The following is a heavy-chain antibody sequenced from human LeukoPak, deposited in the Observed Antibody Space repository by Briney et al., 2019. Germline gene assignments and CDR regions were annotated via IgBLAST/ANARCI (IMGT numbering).Heavy chain of an antibody. Sequence: GRSLRLSCAASGFTFSSYAMSWVRQAPGKGLEWVSAISGSGGSTYYADSVKGRFTISRDNSKNTLYLQMNSLRAEDTAVYYCARGQYSGSYYHYYYYMDVWGKGTTVTVSS. CDR2: ISGSGGST. V-gene: IGHV3-23*01. D-gene: IGHD1-26*01. CDR1: GFTFSSYA. J-gene: IGHJ6*03. CDR3: ARGQYSGSYYHYYYYMDV.